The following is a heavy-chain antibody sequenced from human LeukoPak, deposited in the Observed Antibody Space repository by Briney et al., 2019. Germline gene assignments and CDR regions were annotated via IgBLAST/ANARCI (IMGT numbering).Heavy chain of an antibody. Sequence: GGSLRLSCAASGYTLDDYGMSWVRRAPGKGMEWDSGINWNGGSTGYARSVKGRFTTSRDNAKNSLYLQMNSPRAEDTALYYCARDLSFCSSTSCPTDYWGQGTLVTVSS. CDR3: ARDLSFCSSTSCPTDY. V-gene: IGHV3-20*04. D-gene: IGHD2-2*01. J-gene: IGHJ4*01. CDR2: INWNGGST. CDR1: GYTLDDYG.